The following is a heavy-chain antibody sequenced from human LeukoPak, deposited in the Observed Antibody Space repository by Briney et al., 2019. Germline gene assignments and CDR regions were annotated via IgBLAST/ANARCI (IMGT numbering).Heavy chain of an antibody. V-gene: IGHV4-31*03. CDR2: IYYSGST. Sequence: SQTLSLTCTVSGGSISSGGYYWSWIRQHPGKGLEWTGYIYYSGSTYYNPSLKSRVTISVDTSKNQFSLKLSSVTAADTAVYYCARVHYYDSSGYRGAYDYYYYMDVWGKGTTVTVSS. CDR3: ARVHYYDSSGYRGAYDYYYYMDV. J-gene: IGHJ6*03. CDR1: GGSISSGGYY. D-gene: IGHD3-22*01.